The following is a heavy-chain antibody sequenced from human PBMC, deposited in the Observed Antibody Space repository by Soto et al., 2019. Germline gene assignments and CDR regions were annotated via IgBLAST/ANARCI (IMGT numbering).Heavy chain of an antibody. V-gene: IGHV3-30*18. Sequence: PGGSLRLSCAASGFTFSDYGMHWVRQAPGKGLEWVAVISYDSTNKYYGDSVKGRFTISRDNSKNTLYLQMNSLRAEDRAVYYCAKDHGFDEFQLLYYSYYGLDXWGQGTTLTVS. CDR3: AKDHGFDEFQLLYYSYYGLDX. CDR1: GFTFSDYG. D-gene: IGHD2-2*02. CDR2: ISYDSTNK. J-gene: IGHJ6*02.